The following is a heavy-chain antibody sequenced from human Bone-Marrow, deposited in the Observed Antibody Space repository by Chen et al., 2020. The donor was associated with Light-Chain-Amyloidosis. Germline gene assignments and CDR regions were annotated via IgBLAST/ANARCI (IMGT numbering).Heavy chain of an antibody. Sequence: EVQLVESGGGLVQTGGSLRLSCATCGFNFSSFGMSWVRQAPGKGLEWFSTVSGSTVSTYYAGAVKGRFIISRDNSKSTLYLQINSLRAGDTAVYFCTRKGGYFDFWGQGSLVTVSS. CDR2: VSGSTVST. J-gene: IGHJ4*02. V-gene: IGHV3-23*04. D-gene: IGHD3-10*01. CDR3: TRKGGYFDF. CDR1: GFNFSSFG.